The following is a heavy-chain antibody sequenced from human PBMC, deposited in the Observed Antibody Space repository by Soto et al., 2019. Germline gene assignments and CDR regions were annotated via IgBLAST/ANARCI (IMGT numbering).Heavy chain of an antibody. J-gene: IGHJ4*02. D-gene: IGHD4-17*01. CDR1: GGSFSGYY. CDR2: INHSGST. CDR3: ARGMTTMAPGVY. Sequence: QVQLQQWGAGLLKPSETLSLTCAVYGGSFSGYYWSWIRQPPGKGLEWIGEINHSGSTNYNPSLKGRVTISVDTSKNQFSLKLSSVTAADTAVYYCARGMTTMAPGVYWGQGTLVTVSS. V-gene: IGHV4-34*01.